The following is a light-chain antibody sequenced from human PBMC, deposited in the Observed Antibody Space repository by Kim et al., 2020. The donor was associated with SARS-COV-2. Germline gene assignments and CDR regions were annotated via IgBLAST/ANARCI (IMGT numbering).Light chain of an antibody. V-gene: IGLV3-1*01. J-gene: IGLJ2*01. CDR2: QDS. Sequence: SYELTQPPSVSVSPGQTASITCSGDKLGDKYACWYQQKPGQSPVLVIYQDSKRPSGIPERFSGSNSGNTATLTISGTKAMDEADYYCQAWDSSTAVFGGGTQLTFL. CDR1: KLGDKY. CDR3: QAWDSSTAV.